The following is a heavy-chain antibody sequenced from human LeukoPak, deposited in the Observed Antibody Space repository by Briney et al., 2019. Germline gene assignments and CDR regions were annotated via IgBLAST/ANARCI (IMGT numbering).Heavy chain of an antibody. CDR1: GFTFDDYA. CDR2: IKRDGSEK. Sequence: TGGSLRLSCAASGFTFDDYAMHWVRQAPGKGLEWVANIKRDGSEKYYVDSVKGRFTISRDNAKNSLYLQMDSLRAEDTAVYYCARSRSAGYWGQGTLVTVSS. J-gene: IGHJ4*02. V-gene: IGHV3-7*01. CDR3: ARSRSAGY.